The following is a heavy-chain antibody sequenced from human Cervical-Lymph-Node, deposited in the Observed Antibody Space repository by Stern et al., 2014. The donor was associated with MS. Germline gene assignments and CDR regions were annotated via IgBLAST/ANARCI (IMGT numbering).Heavy chain of an antibody. J-gene: IGHJ4*02. V-gene: IGHV4-31*03. Sequence: VQLEESGPGLVKPSQTLSLTCTVSGGSISSGGHYWTWVRQHPGKGLEWIGNIYYSGTTNYNPSLKSRVNISVDTSEKQFFLMLSSVTAADTAVYYCARDRIFSSGYYYFDKWGQGTLVTVSS. CDR1: GGSISSGGHY. CDR3: ARDRIFSSGYYYFDK. CDR2: IYYSGTT. D-gene: IGHD3-22*01.